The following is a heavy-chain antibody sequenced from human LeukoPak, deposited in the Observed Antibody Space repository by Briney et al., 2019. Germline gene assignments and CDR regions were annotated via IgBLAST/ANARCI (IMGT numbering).Heavy chain of an antibody. J-gene: IGHJ6*03. CDR2: IIAYNGNT. D-gene: IGHD3-3*01. CDR1: GYTFTSYG. Sequence: ASVKVSCKASGYTFTSYGISWVRQAPGQGLEWMGWIIAYNGNTNYAQKLQGRVTMTTDTSTSTAYMELRSLRSDDTAVYYCARFFWSGYYYYYYMDVWGKGTTVTVSS. CDR3: ARFFWSGYYYYYYMDV. V-gene: IGHV1-18*01.